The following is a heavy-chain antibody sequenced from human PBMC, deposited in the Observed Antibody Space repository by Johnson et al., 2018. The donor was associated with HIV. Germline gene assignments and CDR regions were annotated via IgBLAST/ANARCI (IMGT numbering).Heavy chain of an antibody. CDR3: ARGFAGSGWYSHRPVGAFEI. CDR1: EFTVTNYS. D-gene: IGHD6-19*01. Sequence: QIQLVESGGGVVQPGGSLRLYCAVSEFTVTNYSMHWVRLAPGKGLQWVAVISYDGSNKYYADSVKCRFTISSDNSKNTLSLQMNSLRAEDTAVYYWARGFAGSGWYSHRPVGAFEIWGQGTMVTVSS. J-gene: IGHJ3*02. CDR2: ISYDGSNK. V-gene: IGHV3-30-3*01.